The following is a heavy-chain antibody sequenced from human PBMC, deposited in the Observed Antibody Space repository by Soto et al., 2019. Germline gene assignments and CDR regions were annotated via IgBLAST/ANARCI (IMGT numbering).Heavy chain of an antibody. CDR3: ARDSPNYDFWSGYGPLHYYGMDV. CDR2: IYYSGST. Sequence: SETLSLTCTVSGGSISSYYWSWIRQPPGKGLEWIGYIYYSGSTNYNPSLKSRVTISVDTSKNQFSLKLSSVTAADTAVYYCARDSPNYDFWSGYGPLHYYGMDVWGQGTTVTVSS. D-gene: IGHD3-3*01. V-gene: IGHV4-59*01. CDR1: GGSISSYY. J-gene: IGHJ6*02.